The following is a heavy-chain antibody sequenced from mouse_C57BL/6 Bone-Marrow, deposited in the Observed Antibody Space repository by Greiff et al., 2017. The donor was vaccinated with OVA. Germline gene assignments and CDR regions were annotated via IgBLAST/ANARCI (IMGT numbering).Heavy chain of an antibody. J-gene: IGHJ2*01. CDR1: GYAFTNYL. D-gene: IGHD2-12*01. V-gene: IGHV1-54*01. Sequence: VKLQESGAELVRPGTSVKVSCKASGYAFTNYLIEWVKQRPGKGLEWIGVINPGSGGTNYNEKFKGKATLTADKSSSTAYMQLSSLTSEDSAVYFCARGYSPAWFDFWGKGTTLTVSS. CDR2: INPGSGGT. CDR3: ARGYSPAWFDF.